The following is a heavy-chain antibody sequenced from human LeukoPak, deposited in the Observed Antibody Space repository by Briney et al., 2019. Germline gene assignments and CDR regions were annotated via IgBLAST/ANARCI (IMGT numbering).Heavy chain of an antibody. CDR1: GGSFSGYY. CDR2: INHSGST. CDR3: ARGVMYYDILTGYYYYYYMDV. V-gene: IGHV4-34*01. Sequence: PSETLSLTCAVYGGSFSGYYWSWIRQPPGKGLEWIGEINHSGSTNYNPSLKSRVTISVDTSKNQFSLKLSSVTAADTAVYYCARGVMYYDILTGYYYYYYMDVWGKGTTVTVSS. D-gene: IGHD3-9*01. J-gene: IGHJ6*03.